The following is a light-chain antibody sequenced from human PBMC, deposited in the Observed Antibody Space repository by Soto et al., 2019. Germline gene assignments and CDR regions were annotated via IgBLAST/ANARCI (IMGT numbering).Light chain of an antibody. CDR2: AAS. V-gene: IGKV1-39*01. CDR1: ESISNN. Sequence: DIQMTQSPSSLSASVGDRVTITCRASESISNNLNWYQHKPGKAPKVLIYAASSLQSGVPSRFSGSGSGTDFILTITSLQAEDFATYYWQQSYSSLGFTFGPGTKVDI. J-gene: IGKJ3*01. CDR3: QQSYSSLGFT.